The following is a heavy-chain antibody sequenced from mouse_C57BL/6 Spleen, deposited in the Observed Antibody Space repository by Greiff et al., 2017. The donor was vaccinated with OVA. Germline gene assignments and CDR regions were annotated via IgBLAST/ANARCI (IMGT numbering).Heavy chain of an antibody. CDR1: GYTFTSYW. J-gene: IGHJ2*01. D-gene: IGHD1-1*01. Sequence: QVQLQQPGAELVRPGSSVKLSCKASGYTFTSYWMDWVKQRPGQGLEWIGNIYPSDSGTHYNQKFKDKATLTVDKSSSTAYMQLSSLTSEDSAVYYCARTTVLASDYWGQGTTLTVSS. V-gene: IGHV1-61*01. CDR3: ARTTVLASDY. CDR2: IYPSDSGT.